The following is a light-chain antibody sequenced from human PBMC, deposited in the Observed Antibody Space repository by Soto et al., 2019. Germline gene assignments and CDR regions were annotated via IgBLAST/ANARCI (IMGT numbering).Light chain of an antibody. Sequence: ESVLTQSPGTLSLYTGERATLSCRSSQSVSSSYLAWYQQKPGQAPRLLIYGASSRATGIPDRFSGSGSGTDFTLTISRLEPEDFAVYYCQQYGSSRWTFAQGTKVDIK. CDR1: QSVSSSY. J-gene: IGKJ1*01. V-gene: IGKV3-20*01. CDR2: GAS. CDR3: QQYGSSRWT.